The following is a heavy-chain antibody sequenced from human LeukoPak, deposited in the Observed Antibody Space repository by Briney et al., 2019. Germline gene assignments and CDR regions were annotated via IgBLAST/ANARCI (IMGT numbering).Heavy chain of an antibody. V-gene: IGHV4-34*01. D-gene: IGHD3-22*01. CDR2: IYHSGST. CDR1: GGSFSGYY. CDR3: ARGAPSTYYDSSGYDFPFDI. J-gene: IGHJ3*02. Sequence: SETPSLTCAVYGGSFSGYYWSWIRQPPGKGLEWIGEIYHSGSTNYNPSLKSRVTISVDKSKNQFSLKLSFVTAADTAVYYCARGAPSTYYDSSGYDFPFDIWGQGTMVTVSS.